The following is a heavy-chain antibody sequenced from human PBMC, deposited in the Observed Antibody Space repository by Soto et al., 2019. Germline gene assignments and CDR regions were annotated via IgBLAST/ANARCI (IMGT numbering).Heavy chain of an antibody. CDR1: GGSFSGHS. V-gene: IGHV4-34*01. J-gene: IGHJ4*01. D-gene: IGHD3-16*01. CDR3: STRASDNNAYSRFDP. CDR2: INHSGRV. Sequence: SETLSLTCAVYGGSFSGHSWTWIRQSPGKGLEWIGDINHSGRVNYSPSLKSRVTISLATSKNQFSLTLSAVTAADTAMYYCSTRASDNNAYSRFDPWGQGALVTVFS.